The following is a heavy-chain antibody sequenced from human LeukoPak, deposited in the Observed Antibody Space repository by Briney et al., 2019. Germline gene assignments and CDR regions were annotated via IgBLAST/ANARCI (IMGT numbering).Heavy chain of an antibody. J-gene: IGHJ4*02. CDR2: ISGSGPYT. V-gene: IGHV3-23*01. CDR1: GFTFSSYA. D-gene: IGHD2-2*03. Sequence: GGSLRLSCAASGFTFSSYAMSWVRQAPGKGLEWVSGISGSGPYTFYTDSVKGRFTISRDSSKNTLYLQMNSLRAEDTALYYCAKHGYCSGISCFFDFWGQGALVTVSS. CDR3: AKHGYCSGISCFFDF.